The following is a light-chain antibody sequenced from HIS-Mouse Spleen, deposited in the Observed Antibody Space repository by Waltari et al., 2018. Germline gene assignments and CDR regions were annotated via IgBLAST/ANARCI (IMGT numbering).Light chain of an antibody. Sequence: QSALTQPRSVSGSPGQSVTIPCTGTSSAVGGYNYVSWYQQHPGTAPKLMIYDVSKRPSGVPDRFSGSKSGNTASLTISGLQAEDEADYYCCSYAGSYTVVFGGGTKLTVL. CDR1: SSAVGGYNY. CDR2: DVS. J-gene: IGLJ2*01. CDR3: CSYAGSYTVV. V-gene: IGLV2-11*01.